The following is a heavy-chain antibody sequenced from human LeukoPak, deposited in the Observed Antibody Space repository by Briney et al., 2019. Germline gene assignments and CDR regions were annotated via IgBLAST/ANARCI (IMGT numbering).Heavy chain of an antibody. CDR3: AREWN. J-gene: IGHJ4*02. V-gene: IGHV3-7*01. CDR2: IKHDGSEK. CDR1: GFTFRTDW. Sequence: GGSLRLSCVASGFTFRTDWMSWVRHAPGKGPEWVASIKHDGSEKYYVDSVKGRFTISTDNAKNSLYLQMNSLRAEDTAVYYCAREWNWGQGSLVTVSS.